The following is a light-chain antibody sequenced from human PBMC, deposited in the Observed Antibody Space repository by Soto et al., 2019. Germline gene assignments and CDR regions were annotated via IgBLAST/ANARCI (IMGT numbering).Light chain of an antibody. CDR3: QQRGNWPYS. V-gene: IGKV3-11*01. CDR2: DAY. CDR1: QSVSSY. Sequence: EIVLTQSPATLSLSPGERATLSCRASQSVSSYLAWYQQKPDQAPRLLIYDAYNRATGIPARFSGSGSGTDFTLTISSLEPEDFAVYYCQQRGNWPYSFGQGTKLEIK. J-gene: IGKJ2*03.